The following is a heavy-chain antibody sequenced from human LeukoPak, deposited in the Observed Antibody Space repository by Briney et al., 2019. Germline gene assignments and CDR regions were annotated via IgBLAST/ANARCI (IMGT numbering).Heavy chain of an antibody. CDR2: IRSKANSYAT. D-gene: IGHD4-23*01. CDR1: GFTFSGSA. V-gene: IGHV3-73*01. J-gene: IGHJ4*02. Sequence: GGSLRLSCGGSGFTFSGSAVQWVRRASGRGLEWGGRIRSKANSYATAYAASVKGRFTISRDDSKNTAYLQMNSLKTEDTAVYYCPRQGGKSGRDYWGPGTLVTVSS. CDR3: PRQGGKSGRDY.